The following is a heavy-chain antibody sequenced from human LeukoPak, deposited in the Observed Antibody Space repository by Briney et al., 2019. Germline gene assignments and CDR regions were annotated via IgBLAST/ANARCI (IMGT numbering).Heavy chain of an antibody. J-gene: IGHJ4*02. D-gene: IGHD6-19*01. CDR2: INPSGGST. V-gene: IGHV1-46*01. Sequence: GASVKVSCKASGYTFTSYYMHWVRQAPGQGLEWMGIINPSGGSTSYAQKFQGRVTMTRDTSISTAYMELSRLRSDDTAVYYCARVRLRSIAVAGKPFDYWGQGTLVTVSS. CDR1: GYTFTSYY. CDR3: ARVRLRSIAVAGKPFDY.